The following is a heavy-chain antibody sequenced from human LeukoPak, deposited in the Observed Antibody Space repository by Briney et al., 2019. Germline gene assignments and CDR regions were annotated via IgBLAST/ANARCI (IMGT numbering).Heavy chain of an antibody. D-gene: IGHD5-18*01. CDR1: GFTFSSYS. CDR3: ARDANVETAMVLYYYYYYMDV. CDR2: ISSSSSYI. Sequence: PGGSLRLSCAASGFTFSSYSMNWVRQAPGKGLEWVSSISSSSSYIYYADSVKGRFTISRDNAKNSLYLQMNSLRAEDTAVYYCARDANVETAMVLYYYYYYMDVWGKGTTVTVSS. V-gene: IGHV3-21*01. J-gene: IGHJ6*03.